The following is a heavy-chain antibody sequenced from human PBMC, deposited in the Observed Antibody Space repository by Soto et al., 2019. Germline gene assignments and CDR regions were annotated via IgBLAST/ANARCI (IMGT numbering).Heavy chain of an antibody. CDR2: IYYSGST. CDR1: GGSISSGGYY. V-gene: IGHV4-31*03. Sequence: SETLSLTCTVSGGSISSGGYYWSWIRQHPGKGLEWIGYIYYSGSTYYNPSLKSRVTISVDTSKNQFSLKLSSVTAADTAVYYCATFSTVTPYYFDYWGQGTLVTVSS. J-gene: IGHJ4*02. CDR3: ATFSTVTPYYFDY. D-gene: IGHD4-17*01.